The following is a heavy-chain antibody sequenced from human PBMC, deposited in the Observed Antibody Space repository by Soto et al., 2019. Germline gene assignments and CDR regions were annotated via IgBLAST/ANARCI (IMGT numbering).Heavy chain of an antibody. CDR1: GFSLSESGMC. J-gene: IGHJ3*02. D-gene: IGHD3-22*01. V-gene: IGHV2-70*17. CDR2: VDWDGFK. CDR3: ARIRTVSAEYYSESSGPYDAFDI. Sequence: GTGPTLVNPTQTLTLTCTFSGFSLSESGMCVSWIRQPPGKALEWLARVDWDGFKFYSKSLKNRLTISKDTSKNQVVLTVTNMDPVDTATYYCARIRTVSAEYYSESSGPYDAFDIWGQGTMVTVSS.